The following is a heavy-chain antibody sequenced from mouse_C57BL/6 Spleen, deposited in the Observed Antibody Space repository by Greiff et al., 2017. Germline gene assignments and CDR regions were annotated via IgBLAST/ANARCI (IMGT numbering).Heavy chain of an antibody. Sequence: VQLQQSGPELVKPGASVKISCKASGYSFTDYNMNWVKQSNGKSLEWVGVINPNSGTTSYNQKFKGKATLTVDQSSSTAYMQLNSLTSEDSAVYYCAREGLSNFSYYYAMDYWGQGTSVTVAS. CDR3: AREGLSNFSYYYAMDY. J-gene: IGHJ4*01. CDR2: INPNSGTT. V-gene: IGHV1-39*01. CDR1: GYSFTDYN. D-gene: IGHD2-5*01.